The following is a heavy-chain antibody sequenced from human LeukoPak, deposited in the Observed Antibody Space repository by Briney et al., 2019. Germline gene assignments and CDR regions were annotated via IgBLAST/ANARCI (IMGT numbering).Heavy chain of an antibody. J-gene: IGHJ6*03. D-gene: IGHD3-22*01. V-gene: IGHV4-59*11. CDR1: GGSISSHY. CDR3: ASTQGQDYYDSSGYYGYYYYMDV. CDR2: IYYSGST. Sequence: PSETLSLTCTVSGGSISSHYWSWIRQPPAKGLEWIGYIYYSGSTNYNPSLKSRVAISVDTSKHQCSLKLTSVTASDTAVYYCASTQGQDYYDSSGYYGYYYYMDVWGKGTMVTVSS.